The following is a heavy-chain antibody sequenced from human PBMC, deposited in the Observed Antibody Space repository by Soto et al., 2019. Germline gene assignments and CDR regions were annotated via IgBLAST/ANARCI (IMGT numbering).Heavy chain of an antibody. V-gene: IGHV4-31*03. CDR2: IYYSGST. CDR1: GGSISSGDYY. J-gene: IGHJ5*02. D-gene: IGHD3-3*01. CDR3: ARWWSGSRQGFDP. Sequence: QVQLQESGPGRVKPSQTLSLTCTVSGGSISSGDYYWSWIRQHPGKGLEWIGYIYYSGSTYYNPSRKSRVTISVDTSKNQFSLKLSSVTAADTAVYYCARWWSGSRQGFDPWGQGTLVTVSS.